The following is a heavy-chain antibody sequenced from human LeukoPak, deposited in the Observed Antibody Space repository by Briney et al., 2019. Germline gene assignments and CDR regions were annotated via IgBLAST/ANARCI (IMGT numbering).Heavy chain of an antibody. CDR1: GFTFSDYY. J-gene: IGHJ4*02. V-gene: IGHV3-11*01. CDR2: ISSSGSTI. D-gene: IGHD2-2*01. Sequence: GSLRLSCAASGFTFSDYYMSWIRQAPGKGLEWVSYISSSGSTIYYADSVKGRFTISRDNAKNSLYLQMNSLRAEDTAVYYCARAGARKYYIVVVPAAADYWGQGTLVTVSS. CDR3: ARAGARKYYIVVVPAAADY.